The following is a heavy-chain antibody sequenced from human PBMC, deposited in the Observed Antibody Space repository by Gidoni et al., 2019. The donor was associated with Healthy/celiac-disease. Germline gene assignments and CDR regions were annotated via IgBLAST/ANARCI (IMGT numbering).Heavy chain of an antibody. CDR1: GFPFSSYE. V-gene: IGHV3-48*03. CDR2: ISSSGSTI. D-gene: IGHD6-13*01. J-gene: IGHJ4*02. Sequence: EVQLVEAGGGLVQPGVSLRLSSAASGFPFSSYEMNCVRQDPGKGLEWVSYISSSGSTIYYADSVTGRFTISRDNAKNSLSLQMNSLVAEDTAVYYCARDPGIAAAGAFDYWGQGTLVTVSS. CDR3: ARDPGIAAAGAFDY.